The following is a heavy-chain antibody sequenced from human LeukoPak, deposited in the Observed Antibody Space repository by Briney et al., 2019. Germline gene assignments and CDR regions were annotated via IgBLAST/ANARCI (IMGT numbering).Heavy chain of an antibody. V-gene: IGHV3-48*01. J-gene: IGHJ6*03. CDR2: ISSSSSTI. CDR3: AKAYCSSLSCYNHYYYYYMDV. Sequence: GGSLRLSCAVSGFTFSSYSMNWVRQAPGKRLEWLSYISSSSSTIYYADSVKGRFTISRDNAKNSLFLQMNSLRAEDTAMYYCAKAYCSSLSCYNHYYYYYMDVWGKGTTVTVSS. CDR1: GFTFSSYS. D-gene: IGHD2-15*01.